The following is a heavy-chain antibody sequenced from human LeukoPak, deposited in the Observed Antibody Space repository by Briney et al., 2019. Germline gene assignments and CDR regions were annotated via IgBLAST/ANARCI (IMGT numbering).Heavy chain of an antibody. CDR3: AKVWGYCSGSSCHEEDY. CDR1: GFTFSSYG. CDR2: ISYDGSNK. V-gene: IGHV3-30*18. J-gene: IGHJ4*02. Sequence: GGSLRLSCAASGFTFSSYGMHWVRQPPGKGLEWVAVISYDGSNKYYADSVKGRFTISRDNSKNTLYLQMNSLRAEDTAVYYCAKVWGYCSGSSCHEEDYWGQGTLVTVSS. D-gene: IGHD2-15*01.